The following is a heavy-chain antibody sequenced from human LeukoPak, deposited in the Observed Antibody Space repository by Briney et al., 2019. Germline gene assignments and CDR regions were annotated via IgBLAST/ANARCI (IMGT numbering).Heavy chain of an antibody. J-gene: IGHJ5*02. CDR1: GFTFSSYS. D-gene: IGHD1-7*01. Sequence: PGGSLRLSCAASGFTFSSYSMNWVRQAPGKGLEWVSSISSSSSYIYYADSVEGRFTISRDNAKNSLYLQMNSLRAEDTAVYYCAITGTTNWFDPWGQGTLVTVSS. V-gene: IGHV3-21*01. CDR3: AITGTTNWFDP. CDR2: ISSSSSYI.